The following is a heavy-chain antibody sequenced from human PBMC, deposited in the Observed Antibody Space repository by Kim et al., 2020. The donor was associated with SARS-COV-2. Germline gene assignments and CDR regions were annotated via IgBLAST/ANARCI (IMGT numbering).Heavy chain of an antibody. D-gene: IGHD6-19*01. CDR2: INHSGST. CDR1: GGSFSGYY. V-gene: IGHV4-34*01. J-gene: IGHJ4*02. Sequence: SETLSLTCAVYGGSFSGYYWSWIRQPPGKGLEWIGEINHSGSTNYNPSLKSRVTISVDTSKNQFSLKLSSVTAADTAVYYCAREKQWLVRYFDYWGQGTMVTVSS. CDR3: AREKQWLVRYFDY.